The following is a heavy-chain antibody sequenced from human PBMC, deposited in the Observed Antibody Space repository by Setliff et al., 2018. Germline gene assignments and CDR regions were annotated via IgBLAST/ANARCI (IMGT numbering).Heavy chain of an antibody. V-gene: IGHV3-30*18. J-gene: IGHJ6*02. D-gene: IGHD3-9*01. CDR2: MSLDETNK. CDR3: AKHGAYNDFLTGYNFYYDMDV. CDR1: GFTFSSYS. Sequence: GGSLRLSCAASGFTFSSYSMNWVRQAPGKGLEWVAVMSLDETNKYYADSVRGRFTISRDISKNTLYLQMNSLRPEDTAVYYCAKHGAYNDFLTGYNFYYDMDVWGQGTTVTVSS.